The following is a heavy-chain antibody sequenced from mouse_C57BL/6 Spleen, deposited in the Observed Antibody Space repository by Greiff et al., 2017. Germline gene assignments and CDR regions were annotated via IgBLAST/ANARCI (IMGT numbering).Heavy chain of an antibody. CDR1: GYSITSGYY. J-gene: IGHJ2*01. V-gene: IGHV3-6*01. CDR3: ARNGYPDY. Sequence: VQLKESGPGLVKPSQSLSLTCSVTGYSITSGYYWNWIRQFPGNKLEWMGYISYDGSNNYNPSLKNRISITRDTSKNQFFLKLNSVTTEDTATYYCARNGYPDYWGQGTTLTVSS. D-gene: IGHD1-2*01. CDR2: ISYDGSN.